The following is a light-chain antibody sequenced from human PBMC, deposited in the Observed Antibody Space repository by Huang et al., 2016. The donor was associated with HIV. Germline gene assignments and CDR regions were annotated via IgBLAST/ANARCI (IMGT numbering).Light chain of an antibody. CDR3: QQSYSTPWT. Sequence: DIQMTQSPSSLSASVGDRVTITCRASQSISSYLNWYQQKPGKAPNLLIYAASSLQSGVPSRFSGSGSGTDFTLTISSLEPEDFATYSCQQSYSTPWTFGQGTKVEI. CDR1: QSISSY. V-gene: IGKV1-39*01. CDR2: AAS. J-gene: IGKJ1*01.